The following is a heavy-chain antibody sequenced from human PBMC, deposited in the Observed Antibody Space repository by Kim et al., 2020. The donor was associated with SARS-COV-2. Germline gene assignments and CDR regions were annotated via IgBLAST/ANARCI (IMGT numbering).Heavy chain of an antibody. Sequence: SETLSLTCTVSGGSISTYYWSWIRQPPGKGLEWIGYIYNSGNTNYNPSLKSRVTISVDTSKNRFSLKLSSVTAADTAVYYCARRVVAGTLFDYWGQGTLV. V-gene: IGHV4-59*08. CDR2: IYNSGNT. CDR1: GGSISTYY. CDR3: ARRVVAGTLFDY. J-gene: IGHJ4*02. D-gene: IGHD6-19*01.